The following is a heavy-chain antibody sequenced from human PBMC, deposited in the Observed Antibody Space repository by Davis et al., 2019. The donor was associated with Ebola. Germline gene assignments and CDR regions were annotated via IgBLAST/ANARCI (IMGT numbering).Heavy chain of an antibody. Sequence: GESLMISCKGSGYSFTSYWIGWVRQMPGKGLEWMGIIYPGDSDTRYSPSFQGQATISADKSISTAYLQWSSLKASDTAMYYCARLVEGSRDGYNTNWFDPWGQGTLVTVSS. D-gene: IGHD5-24*01. J-gene: IGHJ5*02. CDR3: ARLVEGSRDGYNTNWFDP. CDR1: GYSFTSYW. V-gene: IGHV5-51*01. CDR2: IYPGDSDT.